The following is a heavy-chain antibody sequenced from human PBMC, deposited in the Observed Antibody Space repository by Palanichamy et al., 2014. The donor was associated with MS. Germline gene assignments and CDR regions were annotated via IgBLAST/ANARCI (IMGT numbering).Heavy chain of an antibody. CDR1: GGSFSDYS. Sequence: QVQLQQWGAGLLKPSETLSVTCGVYGGSFSDYSWNWLRQPPGKGLEWIGEVTHGGTTNYNPSLKSRVSISEDMSKSQFSLRLTSVTAADTAVYYCAYGSYFAYWGQGTLVTVSS. CDR3: AYGSYFAY. CDR2: VTHGGTT. D-gene: IGHD1-26*01. J-gene: IGHJ4*02. V-gene: IGHV4-34*01.